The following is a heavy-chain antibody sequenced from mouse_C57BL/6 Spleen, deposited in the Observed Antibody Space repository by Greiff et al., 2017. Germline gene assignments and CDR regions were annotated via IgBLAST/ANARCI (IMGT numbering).Heavy chain of an antibody. CDR2: ISDGGSYT. CDR1: GFTFSSYA. J-gene: IGHJ3*01. Sequence: DVMLVESGGGLVKPGGSLKLSCAASGFTFSSYAMSWVRQTPEKRLEWVATISDGGSYTYYPDNVKGRFTIYRDNAKNYLYLQMSHLESEDTDMYYCAGGGPGFAYWGQGTLVTVSA. D-gene: IGHD3-3*01. CDR3: AGGGPGFAY. V-gene: IGHV5-4*03.